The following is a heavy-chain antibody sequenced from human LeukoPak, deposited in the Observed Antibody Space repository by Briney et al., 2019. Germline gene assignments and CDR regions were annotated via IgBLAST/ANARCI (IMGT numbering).Heavy chain of an antibody. CDR3: ASRDSSSWYSY. Sequence: SETLSLTCTVSGGSISSYYWSWIRQPPGKGLEWIGEINHSGSTNYNPSLKSRVTISVDTSKNQFSLKLSSVTAADTAVYYCASRDSSSWYSYWGQGTLVTVSS. D-gene: IGHD6-13*01. CDR1: GGSISSYY. V-gene: IGHV4-34*01. J-gene: IGHJ4*02. CDR2: INHSGST.